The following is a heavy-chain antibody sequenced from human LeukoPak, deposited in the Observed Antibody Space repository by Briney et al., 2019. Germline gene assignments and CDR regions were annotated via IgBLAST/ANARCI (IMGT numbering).Heavy chain of an antibody. D-gene: IGHD2-8*02. Sequence: PGGSLRLSCVASGFIFSDFGMNWVRQVPGKGLEWVALISSRGTSTFYADSVKGRFTISRDTAKKSLDLQMTSLRADDTAAYYCVRGTDCSATTCYPLSAFDYWGQGTLVTVSS. J-gene: IGHJ4*02. CDR2: ISSRGTST. CDR3: VRGTDCSATTCYPLSAFDY. CDR1: GFIFSDFG. V-gene: IGHV3-21*04.